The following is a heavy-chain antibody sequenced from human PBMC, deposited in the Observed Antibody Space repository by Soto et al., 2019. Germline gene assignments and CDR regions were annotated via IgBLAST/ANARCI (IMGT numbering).Heavy chain of an antibody. CDR1: GFTFSSYG. CDR2: ISYDGSNK. V-gene: IGHV3-30*18. Sequence: QVQLVESGGGVVQPGRSLRLSCAASGFTFSSYGMHWVRQAPGKGLEWVAVISYDGSNKYYADSVKGRFTISRDNSKNTLYLQMNSLRAEDTAVYYCAKDLGDCSGGSCCSGGHYYYYYYGMDVWGQGTTVTVSS. CDR3: AKDLGDCSGGSCCSGGHYYYYYYGMDV. D-gene: IGHD2-15*01. J-gene: IGHJ6*02.